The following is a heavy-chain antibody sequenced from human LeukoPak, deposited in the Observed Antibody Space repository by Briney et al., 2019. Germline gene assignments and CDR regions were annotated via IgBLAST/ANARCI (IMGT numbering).Heavy chain of an antibody. V-gene: IGHV3-53*01. CDR3: ARGGAVRTRGMDV. D-gene: IGHD3-10*01. Sequence: GGSLRLSCAASGFTFSSYWMSWVRQAPGKGLEWVSVIYSGGSTYYADSVKGRFTISRDNSKNTLYLQMNSLRAEDTAVYYCARGGAVRTRGMDVWGQGTTVTVSS. CDR2: IYSGGST. CDR1: GFTFSSYW. J-gene: IGHJ6*02.